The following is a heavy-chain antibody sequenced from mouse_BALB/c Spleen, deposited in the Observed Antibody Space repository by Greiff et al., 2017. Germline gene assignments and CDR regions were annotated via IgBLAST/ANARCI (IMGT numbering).Heavy chain of an antibody. Sequence: EVKLMESGGGLVKPGGSLKLSCAASGFAFSSYDMSWVRQTPEKRLEWVAYISSGGGSTYYPDTVKGRFTISRDNAKNTLYLQMSSLKSEDTAMYYCARNGRDYFDYWGQGTTLTVSS. CDR1: GFAFSSYD. J-gene: IGHJ2*01. CDR2: ISSGGGST. V-gene: IGHV5-12-1*01. CDR3: ARNGRDYFDY.